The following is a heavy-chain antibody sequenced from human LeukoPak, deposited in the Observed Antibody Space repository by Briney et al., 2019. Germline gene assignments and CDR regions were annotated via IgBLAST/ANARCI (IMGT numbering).Heavy chain of an antibody. CDR1: GFTFSSYA. V-gene: IGHV3-30*07. CDR2: ISHHGRNK. Sequence: PGRSLRLSCAASGFTFSSYAMHWVRQAPGKGLEWVAVISHHGRNKDYADSVKGRFTVSRDNPKNTLYLQMNSLRAEDTAVYYCAKGRGSGYYLYYFDYWGQGTLVTVSS. D-gene: IGHD3-22*01. CDR3: AKGRGSGYYLYYFDY. J-gene: IGHJ4*02.